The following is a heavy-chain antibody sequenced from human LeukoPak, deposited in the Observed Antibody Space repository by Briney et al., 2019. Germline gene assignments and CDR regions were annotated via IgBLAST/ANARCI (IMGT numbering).Heavy chain of an antibody. Sequence: SETLSLTCAVYGGSFSGYYWSWIRQPPGKGLEWIGEINHSGSTNYNPSLKSRVTISVDTSKNQFSLKLSSVTAADTAGYYCAASCSSSFYLFDPWGQGTLVTVSS. V-gene: IGHV4-34*01. CDR2: INHSGST. CDR3: AASCSSSFYLFDP. CDR1: GGSFSGYY. J-gene: IGHJ5*02. D-gene: IGHD2-2*01.